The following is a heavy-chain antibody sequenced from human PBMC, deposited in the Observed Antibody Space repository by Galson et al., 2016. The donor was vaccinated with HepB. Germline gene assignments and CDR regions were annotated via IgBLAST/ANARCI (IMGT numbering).Heavy chain of an antibody. CDR2: IYSGGDT. V-gene: IGHV3-53*01. D-gene: IGHD6-19*01. CDR3: ARVVAMAGGVGFAY. CDR1: GFTVSSKY. Sequence: SLRLSCAVSGFTVSSKYMSWVRQAPGKGLQWVSIIYSGGDTYSADPLKGRFTVSRDNSKNTLYLQMNSLRVEDTAVYYCARVVAMAGGVGFAYWGQGTLVTVSS. J-gene: IGHJ4*02.